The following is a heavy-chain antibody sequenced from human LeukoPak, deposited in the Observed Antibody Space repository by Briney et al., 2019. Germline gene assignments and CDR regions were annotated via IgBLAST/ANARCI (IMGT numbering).Heavy chain of an antibody. D-gene: IGHD3-22*01. Sequence: GGSLRLSCAASGFTFSSYGMHWVSQAPGKGLEWVAFIRYDGSNKYYADSVKGRFTISRDNSKNTLYLQMNSLRAEDTAVYYCAKEGRPLGTYYYDSSGYYPGYFDYWGQGTLVTVSS. CDR3: AKEGRPLGTYYYDSSGYYPGYFDY. V-gene: IGHV3-30*02. CDR2: IRYDGSNK. CDR1: GFTFSSYG. J-gene: IGHJ4*02.